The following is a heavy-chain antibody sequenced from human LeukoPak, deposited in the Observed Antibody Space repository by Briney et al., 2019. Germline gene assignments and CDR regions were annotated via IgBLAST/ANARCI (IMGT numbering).Heavy chain of an antibody. CDR3: ARGDFWSGYYTLDY. CDR2: IYHSGST. D-gene: IGHD3-3*01. V-gene: IGHV4-30-2*01. J-gene: IGHJ4*02. CDR1: GGSISSGGYS. Sequence: SQTLSLTCAVSGGSISSGGYSWSWIRQPPGKGLEWIGYIYHSGSTYYNPSPKSRVTISVDRSKNQFSLKLSSVTAADTAVYYCARGDFWSGYYTLDYWGQGTLVTVSS.